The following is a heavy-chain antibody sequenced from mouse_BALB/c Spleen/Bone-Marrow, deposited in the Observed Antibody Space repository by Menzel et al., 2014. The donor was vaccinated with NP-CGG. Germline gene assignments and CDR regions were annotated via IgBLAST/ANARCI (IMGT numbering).Heavy chain of an antibody. CDR3: AKLIYHEYGYHPMDY. D-gene: IGHD2-4*01. V-gene: IGHV2-6-7*01. J-gene: IGHJ4*01. CDR1: GFSLTGYG. CDR2: IWGDGST. Sequence: VHLVESGPGLVAPSESLSITCTVSGFSLTGYGVNWVRQPPGKGLEWLGLIWGDGSTDYNSTLKSRLSVSKDNSKSQVFLKMHSLITDDTATYYCAKLIYHEYGYHPMDYWGQGTSVTVSS.